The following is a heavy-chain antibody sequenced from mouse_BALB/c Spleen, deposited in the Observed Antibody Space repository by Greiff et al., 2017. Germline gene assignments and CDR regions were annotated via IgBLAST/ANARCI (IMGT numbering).Heavy chain of an antibody. CDR3: ARVYRYDGDYAMDY. J-gene: IGHJ4*01. CDR2: ISYDGSN. Sequence: VQLQQSGPGLVKPSQSLSLTCSVTGYSITSGYYWNWIRQFPGNKLEWMGYISYDGSNNYNPSLKNRISITRDTSKNQFFLKLNSVTTEDTATYYCARVYRYDGDYAMDYWGQGTSVTVSS. V-gene: IGHV3-6*02. CDR1: GYSITSGYY. D-gene: IGHD2-14*01.